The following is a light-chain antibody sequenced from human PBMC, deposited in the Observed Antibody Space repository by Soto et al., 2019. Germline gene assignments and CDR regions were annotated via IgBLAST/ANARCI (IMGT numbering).Light chain of an antibody. J-gene: IGLJ2*01. Sequence: QSVLTQPPSASGTPGQRVTISCSGSSSNIGNNYVHWYQQLPGTAPKLLIYRNNQRPSGAPDRVSGSKSGTSASLAISGLRSEDEADYYCAAWDDSLSGVVFGGGTKLTVL. CDR3: AAWDDSLSGVV. CDR2: RNN. CDR1: SSNIGNNY. V-gene: IGLV1-47*01.